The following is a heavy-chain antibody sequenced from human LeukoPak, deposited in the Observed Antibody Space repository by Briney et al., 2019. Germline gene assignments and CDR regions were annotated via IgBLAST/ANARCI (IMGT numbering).Heavy chain of an antibody. J-gene: IGHJ4*02. V-gene: IGHV4-31*03. CDR3: SRGLDSRKLGY. CDR1: GASFSSGDQY. CDR2: IHPSGML. D-gene: IGHD3-22*01. Sequence: PSQTLSLTCTVSGASFSSGDQYWNWISQSPGKGLEWIGSIHPSGMLYNNPSLESRVTISIDTSKNQFSLNLNSVTAADTAVYFCSRGLDSRKLGYWGQGTLVTVSS.